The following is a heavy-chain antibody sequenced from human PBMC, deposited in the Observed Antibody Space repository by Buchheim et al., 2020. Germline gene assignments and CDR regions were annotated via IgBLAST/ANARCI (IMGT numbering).Heavy chain of an antibody. V-gene: IGHV3-30*04. J-gene: IGHJ6*02. CDR3: AKEMIVVVPSVHGYYYYGMDV. D-gene: IGHD3-22*01. CDR2: ISYDGSNK. CDR1: GFTFSSYA. Sequence: QVQLVESGGGVVQPGRSLRLSCAASGFTFSSYAMHWVRQAPGKGLEWVAVISYDGSNKYYADSVKGRFTISRDNSKNTLYLQMNSLRAEDTAVYYCAKEMIVVVPSVHGYYYYGMDVWGQGTT.